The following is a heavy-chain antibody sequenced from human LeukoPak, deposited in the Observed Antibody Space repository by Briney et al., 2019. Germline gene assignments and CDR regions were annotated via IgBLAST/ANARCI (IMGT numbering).Heavy chain of an antibody. Sequence: PSETLSLTFTVSGGSISSYYWSWIRQPPGKGLEWIGYIYNSGSTNYNPSLKSRVTISVDTSKNQFSLKLNSVTAADTAVYYCARGEYDPSGYYSGFQYWGQGTLVTVSS. CDR3: ARGEYDPSGYYSGFQY. CDR2: IYNSGST. J-gene: IGHJ1*01. CDR1: GGSISSYY. D-gene: IGHD3-22*01. V-gene: IGHV4-59*01.